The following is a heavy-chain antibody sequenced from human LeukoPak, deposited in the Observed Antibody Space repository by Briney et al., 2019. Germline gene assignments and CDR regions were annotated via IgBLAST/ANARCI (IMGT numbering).Heavy chain of an antibody. CDR3: ARSLGTYSSGYYKHHFDY. D-gene: IGHD3-22*01. J-gene: IGHJ4*02. CDR1: GDTFTDTY. CDR2: VYHDGSDT. V-gene: IGHV5-51*01. Sequence: GESLKISCQASGDTFTDTYIAWVRQMAGKGLEWMGIVYHDGSDTRYSPSFQGQVTISVDQSISTAYLQWSSLKASDTAMYYCARSLGTYSSGYYKHHFDYWGQGTLVTVSS.